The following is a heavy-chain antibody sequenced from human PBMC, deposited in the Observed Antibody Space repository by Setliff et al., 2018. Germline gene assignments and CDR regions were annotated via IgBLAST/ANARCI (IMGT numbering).Heavy chain of an antibody. CDR3: ARDAPGEYDFWSGYSRRPWFDP. J-gene: IGHJ5*02. CDR2: IASNCFFTFCDT. V-gene: IGHV3-23*01. CDR1: GFTFSNYY. D-gene: IGHD3-3*01. Sequence: GGSLRLSCAASGFTFSNYYMSWVRQAPGKGLEWVSAIASNCFFTFCDTWYADSVKGRFTISRDNSRNTLYLQMNSLRAEDTAVYYCARDAPGEYDFWSGYSRRPWFDPWGQGTLVTVSS.